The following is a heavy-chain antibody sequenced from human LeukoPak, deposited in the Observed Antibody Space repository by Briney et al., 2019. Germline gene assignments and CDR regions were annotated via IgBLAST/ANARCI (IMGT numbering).Heavy chain of an antibody. CDR2: MFSGGST. D-gene: IGHD1-26*01. J-gene: IGHJ4*02. V-gene: IGHV3-53*01. Sequence: GGSLRLSCAVSGFPVSSNFMSWVRQAPGKGLQSVSIMFSGGSTDYADSVRGRFSISRDSSQNTVSLQMNSLRADDTAVYYCAKGSRGSYYGSYYDYWGQGTLVAVSS. CDR3: AKGSRGSYYGSYYDY. CDR1: GFPVSSNF.